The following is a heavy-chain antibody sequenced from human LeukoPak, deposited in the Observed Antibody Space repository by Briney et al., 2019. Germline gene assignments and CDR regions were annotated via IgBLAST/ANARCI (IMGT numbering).Heavy chain of an antibody. V-gene: IGHV1-46*01. Sequence: ASVTVSCKASGYTFTSYYMHWVRQAPGQGLEWMGIINPSGGSTSYAQKFQGRVTMTRDMSTSTVYMELSSLRSEDTAVYYCARASFNYYYYMDVWGKGTTVTVSS. J-gene: IGHJ6*03. CDR2: INPSGGST. CDR3: ARASFNYYYYMDV. D-gene: IGHD2/OR15-2a*01. CDR1: GYTFTSYY.